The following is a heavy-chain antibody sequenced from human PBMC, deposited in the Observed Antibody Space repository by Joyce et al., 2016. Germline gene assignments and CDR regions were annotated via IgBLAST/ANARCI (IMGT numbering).Heavy chain of an antibody. D-gene: IGHD1-1*01. J-gene: IGHJ5*02. CDR3: ARGRKNAPRQRFDP. CDR1: GGSLSGYY. Sequence: QVQLQQWGAGLLKPSGTLSLTCGVYGGSLSGYYWNWIRQPPGKGLEWIGEINHSGSTNYNPSLKNRVTISIDTSKNQFSLNLYSVTAADTAVYYCARGRKNAPRQRFDPWGQGTLVTVSS. CDR2: INHSGST. V-gene: IGHV4-34*01.